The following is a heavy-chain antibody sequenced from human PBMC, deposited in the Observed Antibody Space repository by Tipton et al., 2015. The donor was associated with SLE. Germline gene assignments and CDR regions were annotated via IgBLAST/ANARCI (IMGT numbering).Heavy chain of an antibody. Sequence: TLSLTCTVSGGSISSGSYYWSWIRQPAGKGLEWIGYIYTSGSTNYNPSLKSRVTISVDTSKNQFSLKLSSVTAADTAVYYCASLKDYGGNPYWGQGTLVTVSS. V-gene: IGHV4-61*09. D-gene: IGHD4-23*01. J-gene: IGHJ4*02. CDR1: GGSISSGSYY. CDR2: IYTSGST. CDR3: ASLKDYGGNPY.